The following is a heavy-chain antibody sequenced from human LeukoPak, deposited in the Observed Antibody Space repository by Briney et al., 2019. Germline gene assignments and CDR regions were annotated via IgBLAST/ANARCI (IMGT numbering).Heavy chain of an antibody. J-gene: IGHJ4*02. CDR1: GGSLSGYY. Sequence: SETLSLTCAVYGGSLSGYYWSWIRQPAGKGLEWIGEINHSGNTNYNPSLKSRVTISVDTSKNHFYLELSSVTAADTAVYYCARQGSGSSYYYYTFPYWGQGTLVTVSS. V-gene: IGHV4-34*01. CDR2: INHSGNT. CDR3: ARQGSGSSYYYYTFPY. D-gene: IGHD1-26*01.